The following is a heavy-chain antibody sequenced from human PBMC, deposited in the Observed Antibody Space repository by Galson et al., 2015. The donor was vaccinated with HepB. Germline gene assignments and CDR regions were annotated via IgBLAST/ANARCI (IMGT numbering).Heavy chain of an antibody. J-gene: IGHJ3*02. D-gene: IGHD3-3*01. CDR3: AHRIYDFWSGYRDFWKSFQDAFDM. CDR1: GFSLSSSGVG. Sequence: PALVKPTQTLTLTCTFSGFSLSSSGVGVGWTRRPPGKALEWLALIYWNDDKRYSPSLQSRLTITKDTSKNQVVLTMTNMDPVDTGTYYCAHRIYDFWSGYRDFWKSFQDAFDMWGQGTMVIVSS. V-gene: IGHV2-5*01. CDR2: IYWNDDK.